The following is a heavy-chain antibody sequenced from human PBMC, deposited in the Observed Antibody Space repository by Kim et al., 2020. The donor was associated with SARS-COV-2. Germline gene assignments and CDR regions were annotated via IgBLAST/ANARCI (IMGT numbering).Heavy chain of an antibody. Sequence: ASVKVSCKASGYTFTSYGISLVRQAPGQGLEWMGWISAYNGNTNYAQKLQGRVTMTTDTSTSTAYMELRSLRSDDTAMYYCARRRGSYSPHNEFDYWGQGTLVTVSS. CDR1: GYTFTSYG. CDR2: ISAYNGNT. D-gene: IGHD1-26*01. J-gene: IGHJ4*02. CDR3: ARRRGSYSPHNEFDY. V-gene: IGHV1-18*01.